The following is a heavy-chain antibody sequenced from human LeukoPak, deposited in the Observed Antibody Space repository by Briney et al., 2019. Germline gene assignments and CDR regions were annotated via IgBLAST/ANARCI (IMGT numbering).Heavy chain of an antibody. CDR2: IYTGGST. CDR1: GFTVSSNY. D-gene: IGHD3-22*01. J-gene: IGHJ3*02. CDR3: ARDMDYYDSNGYYLLNDAFDI. Sequence: GGSLRLSCAASGFTVSSNYMSWVRQAPGKGLEWVSVIYTGGSTYYADSVKGRFTISRDISKNTLYLQMNSLRAEDTAVYYCARDMDYYDSNGYYLLNDAFDIWGQGTMVTVSS. V-gene: IGHV3-66*01.